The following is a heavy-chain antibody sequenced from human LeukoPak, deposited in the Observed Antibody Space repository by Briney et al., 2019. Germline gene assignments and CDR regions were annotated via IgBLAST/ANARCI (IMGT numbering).Heavy chain of an antibody. CDR2: SSGTGTTI. D-gene: IGHD3-9*01. CDR1: GYSISSGYY. Sequence: LSLTCTVSGYSISSGYYWGWIRQAPGKGLEWVSYSSGTGTTIYYADSVKGRFTISRDNAKNSLYLQMNSLGAEDTAVYYCARTYYDILTATNWFDPWGQGTLVTVSS. CDR3: ARTYYDILTATNWFDP. J-gene: IGHJ5*02. V-gene: IGHV3-11*04.